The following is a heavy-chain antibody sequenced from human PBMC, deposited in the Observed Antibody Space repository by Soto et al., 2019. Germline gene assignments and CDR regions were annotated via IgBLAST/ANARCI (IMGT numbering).Heavy chain of an antibody. CDR2: ISWKSGPI. Sequence: PGGSLRLSCAASGFTFDDYSMHWVRQAPGKGLEWVSGISWKSGPIGYADSVKGRFTISRDNAKKSLYLQMNSLRSEDTAVYYCAKDRPRQYSSAWTFDYWGQGALVTVSS. CDR1: GFTFDDYS. D-gene: IGHD6-19*01. V-gene: IGHV3-9*01. CDR3: AKDRPRQYSSAWTFDY. J-gene: IGHJ4*02.